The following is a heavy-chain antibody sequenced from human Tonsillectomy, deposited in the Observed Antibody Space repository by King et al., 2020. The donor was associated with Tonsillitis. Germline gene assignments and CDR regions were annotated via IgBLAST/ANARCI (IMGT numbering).Heavy chain of an antibody. CDR1: GFTFSSYD. D-gene: IGHD6-19*01. V-gene: IGHV3-48*03. CDR3: AVDSSGWYYFDH. J-gene: IGHJ4*02. Sequence: QLVQSGGGLVQPGGSLRLSCAASGFTFSSYDMNWVRQAPGKGLEWVSYITSSASTIYYADSVKGRFTISRDNAKISLYLQMNSLRAEVTAVYYCAVDSSGWYYFDHWGQGTLVTVSS. CDR2: ITSSASTI.